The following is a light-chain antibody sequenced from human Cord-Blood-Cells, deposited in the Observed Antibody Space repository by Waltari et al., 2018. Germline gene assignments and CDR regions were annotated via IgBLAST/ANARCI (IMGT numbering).Light chain of an antibody. CDR2: EGS. CDR1: RSDVGSYNL. V-gene: IGLV2-23*01. CDR3: CSYAGSSTL. Sequence: QSALTQPASVSGSPGQSITISCTGTRSDVGSYNLVSWYQQHPGKAPKLMIYEGSKRPSGVSNRFSGSKSGNTASLTISGLQAEDEADYYCCSYAGSSTLFGGGTKLTVL. J-gene: IGLJ3*02.